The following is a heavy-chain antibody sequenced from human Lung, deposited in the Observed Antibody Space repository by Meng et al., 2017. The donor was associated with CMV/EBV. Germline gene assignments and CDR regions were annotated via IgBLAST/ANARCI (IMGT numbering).Heavy chain of an antibody. V-gene: IGHV3-21*01. D-gene: IGHD6-19*01. CDR2: ISSSSRYI. Sequence: WAASGFTFSGYSMNRVRQAPGKGLEWVSMISSSSRYIYYADSVKGRFTISRDNAENSLYLQMNNLRADDAAEYYCATRMGTGYTSDWGQGNLVTVSS. CDR1: GFTFSGYS. J-gene: IGHJ4*02. CDR3: ATRMGTGYTSD.